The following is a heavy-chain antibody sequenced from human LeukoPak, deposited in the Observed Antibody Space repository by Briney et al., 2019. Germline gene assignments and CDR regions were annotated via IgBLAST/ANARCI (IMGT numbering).Heavy chain of an antibody. CDR1: GFTFSSYA. V-gene: IGHV3-23*01. CDR2: ISGSGGST. Sequence: PGRSLRLSCAASGFTFSSYAMHWVRQAPGKGLEWVSAISGSGGSTYYADSVKGRFTISRDNSKNTLYLQMNSLRAEDTAVYYCAKGGIVVVTAIFSWGQGTLVTVSS. D-gene: IGHD2-21*02. CDR3: AKGGIVVVTAIFS. J-gene: IGHJ5*02.